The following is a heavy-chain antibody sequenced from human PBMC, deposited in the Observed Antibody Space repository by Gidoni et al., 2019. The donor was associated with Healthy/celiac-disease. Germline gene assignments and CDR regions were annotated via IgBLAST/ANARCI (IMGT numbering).Heavy chain of an antibody. J-gene: IGHJ4*02. V-gene: IGHV3-11*01. Sequence: QVQLVESGGGLVKPGGSLRLSCAASGFTFSDYYMSWIRQAPGKGLGWVSYISSSGSPIYYADSVKGRFTISRDNSKNSLYLQMNSLIAEDTAVYYFARGWLSFSGYIIYWGQGTLVTVSS. CDR2: ISSSGSPI. CDR3: ARGWLSFSGYIIY. CDR1: GFTFSDYY. D-gene: IGHD3-16*02.